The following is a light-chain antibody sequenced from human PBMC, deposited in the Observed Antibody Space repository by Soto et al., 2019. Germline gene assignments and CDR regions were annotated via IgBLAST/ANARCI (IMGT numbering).Light chain of an antibody. V-gene: IGLV2-11*01. J-gene: IGLJ1*01. CDR3: SSYTSSSPCV. CDR2: GVS. Sequence: QSALTQPRSVSGSPGQSVTISCTGSSSDVGGYNYVSWYQHHPDKVPKLIIFGVSKRPSGVPDRFSGSKSGNTASLTISGLQAEDEADYYCSSYTSSSPCVFGTGTKVTVL. CDR1: SSDVGGYNY.